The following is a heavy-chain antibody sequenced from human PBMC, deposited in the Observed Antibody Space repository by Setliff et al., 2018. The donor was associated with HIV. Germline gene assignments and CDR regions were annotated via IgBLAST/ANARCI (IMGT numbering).Heavy chain of an antibody. V-gene: IGHV1-18*04. CDR3: AREGVREPPSNTLYYGMDV. Sequence: GASVKVSCKTSGYIFIRYYIFWVRQAPGQGLEWMGWISTYNGQRNYAQKVQGRVTFTTDTSTSTAYMELRSLRSDDTAVYYCAREGVREPPSNTLYYGMDVWGQGTTVTVSS. CDR1: GYIFIRYY. CDR2: ISTYNGQR. J-gene: IGHJ6*02. D-gene: IGHD3-10*01.